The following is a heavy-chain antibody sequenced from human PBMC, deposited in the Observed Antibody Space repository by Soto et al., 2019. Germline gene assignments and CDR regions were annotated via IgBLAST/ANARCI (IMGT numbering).Heavy chain of an antibody. CDR2: INTNTGNP. CDR1: GYTFTSYA. Sequence: ASVKVSCKASGYTFTSYAMNWVRQAPGQGLEWMGWINTNTGNPTYAQGFTGRFVFSLDTSVSTAYLQIFGLKAEDTAVYYCALVADYDNLSGYCDFDYWGQGTMVTVSS. CDR3: ALVADYDNLSGYCDFDY. V-gene: IGHV7-4-1*01. J-gene: IGHJ4*02. D-gene: IGHD3-9*01.